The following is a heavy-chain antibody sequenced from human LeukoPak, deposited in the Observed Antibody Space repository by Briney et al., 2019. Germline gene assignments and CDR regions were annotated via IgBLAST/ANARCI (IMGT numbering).Heavy chain of an antibody. J-gene: IGHJ4*02. V-gene: IGHV1-18*01. D-gene: IGHD6-6*01. CDR2: ISAYNGNT. CDR1: GYTFTSYG. CDR3: ARVVSLGQLGNNDY. Sequence: AASVKVSCKASGYTFTSYGISWVRQAPGQGLEWMGWISAYNGNTNYAQKLQGRVTMTTDTSTSTAYVELRSLRSDDTAVYYCARVVSLGQLGNNDYWGQGTLVTVSS.